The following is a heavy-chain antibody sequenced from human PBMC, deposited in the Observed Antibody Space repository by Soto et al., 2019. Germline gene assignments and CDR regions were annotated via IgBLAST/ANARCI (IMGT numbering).Heavy chain of an antibody. CDR1: DGSINSGGYY. V-gene: IGHV4-31*03. D-gene: IGHD6-6*01. Sequence: SETLSLTCTVSDGSINSGGYYWSWIRQHPGKGLEWIGYIYYSGSTHYNPALKSRVTISVDTSKNQFSLNLRSVSAADTAVYYCARGISSSSSWFDPWGPGTLVTVSS. CDR2: IYYSGST. CDR3: ARGISSSSSWFDP. J-gene: IGHJ5*02.